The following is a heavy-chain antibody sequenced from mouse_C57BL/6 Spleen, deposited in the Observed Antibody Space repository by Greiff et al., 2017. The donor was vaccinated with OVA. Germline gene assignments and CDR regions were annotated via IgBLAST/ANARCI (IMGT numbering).Heavy chain of an antibody. Sequence: EVMLVESGGGLVQPGASLRLSCAASGFTFTDYYMSWVRQPPGKAPEWLALIRNKANGDTTEYNASVKGRFTISRANSQNILYLQMNTLRAEDSATYYCVKSLGTNWDKYYFDYWGQGTTRTVSS. CDR3: VKSLGTNWDKYYFDY. J-gene: IGHJ2*01. D-gene: IGHD4-1*02. CDR1: GFTFTDYY. CDR2: IRNKANGDTT. V-gene: IGHV7-4*01.